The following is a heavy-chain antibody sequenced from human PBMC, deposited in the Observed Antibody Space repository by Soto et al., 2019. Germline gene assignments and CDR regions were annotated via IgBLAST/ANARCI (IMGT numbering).Heavy chain of an antibody. CDR3: AKDLFSGSYSLHYFDY. CDR1: GFTFSSYA. CDR2: ISGSGGST. V-gene: IGHV3-23*01. D-gene: IGHD3-10*01. J-gene: IGHJ4*02. Sequence: GGSLRLSCAASGFTFSSYAMSRVRQAPGKGLEWVSAISGSGGSTYYADSVKGRFTISRDNSKNTLYLQMNSLRAEDTAVYYCAKDLFSGSYSLHYFDYWGQGTLVTVSS.